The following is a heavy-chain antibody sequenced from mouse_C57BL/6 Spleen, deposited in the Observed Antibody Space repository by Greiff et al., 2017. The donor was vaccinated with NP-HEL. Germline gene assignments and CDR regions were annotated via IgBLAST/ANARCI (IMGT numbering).Heavy chain of an antibody. CDR2: INYDGSST. J-gene: IGHJ1*03. V-gene: IGHV5-16*01. Sequence: EVKLMESEGGLVQPGSSMKLSCTASGFTFSDYYMAWVRQVPEKGLEWVANINYDGSSTYYLDSLKSRFIISRDNAKNILYLQMSSLKSEDTATYYCARELGYFDVWGTGTTVTVSS. CDR1: GFTFSDYY. CDR3: ARELGYFDV.